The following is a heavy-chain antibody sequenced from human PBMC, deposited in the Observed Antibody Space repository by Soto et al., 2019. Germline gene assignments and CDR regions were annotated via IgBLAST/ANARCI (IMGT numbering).Heavy chain of an antibody. CDR1: CYTFSSYG. D-gene: IGHD3-22*01. CDR2: ISAYNGNT. V-gene: IGHV1-18*04. CDR3: ARVGYYYDSSGYGQIYYYYYGMDV. Sequence: VASVKVSFKASCYTFSSYGISWVRQAPGQRVEWMGWISAYNGNTNYAQKFQGRVTMTTDTSTSTAYMELRSLRSDDTAVYYCARVGYYYDSSGYGQIYYYYYGMDVWGQGTTVTVSS. J-gene: IGHJ6*02.